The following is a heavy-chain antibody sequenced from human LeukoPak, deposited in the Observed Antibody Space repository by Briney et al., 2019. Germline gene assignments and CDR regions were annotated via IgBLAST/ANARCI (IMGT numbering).Heavy chain of an antibody. D-gene: IGHD2-2*01. CDR1: GFTVSSNY. V-gene: IGHV3-69-1*01. CDR2: ISSSSYI. CDR3: ARVADCSSTSCPSYYFDY. J-gene: IGHJ4*02. Sequence: GGSLRLSCAASGFTVSSNYMSWVRQAPGKGLEWVSSISSSSYIYYADSVKGRFTISRDNAKNSLYLQMNSLRAEDTAVYYCARVADCSSTSCPSYYFDYWGQGTLVTVSS.